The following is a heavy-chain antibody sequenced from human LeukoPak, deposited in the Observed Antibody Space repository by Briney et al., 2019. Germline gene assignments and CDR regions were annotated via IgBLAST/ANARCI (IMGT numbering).Heavy chain of an antibody. V-gene: IGHV3-64*01. J-gene: IGHJ5*02. D-gene: IGHD2-2*01. CDR3: MRGSSTSCHANWLEP. CDR1: GFTLSSYA. Sequence: PGGSLRLSCAASGFTLSSYAIHWVRQAPGKGLEYVSGISSNGDSTYYANSVKGRFIISRDNSKNTLYLQMGSLRAEDMAVYYCMRGSSTSCHANWLEPWGQGTLVTVSS. CDR2: ISSNGDST.